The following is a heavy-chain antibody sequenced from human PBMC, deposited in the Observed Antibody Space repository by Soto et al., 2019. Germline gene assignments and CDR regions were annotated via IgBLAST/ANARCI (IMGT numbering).Heavy chain of an antibody. CDR2: ISAYNGNT. J-gene: IGHJ4*02. CDR3: ARGRDIVVVVAATRFDY. V-gene: IGHV1-18*01. CDR1: GYTFRNYG. D-gene: IGHD2-15*01. Sequence: ASVKVSCKASGYTFRNYGITWVRQAPGQGLEWMGWISAYNGNTNYPQKFQGRVTITADESTSTAYMELSSLRSEDTAVYYCARGRDIVVVVAATRFDYWGQGTLVTVSS.